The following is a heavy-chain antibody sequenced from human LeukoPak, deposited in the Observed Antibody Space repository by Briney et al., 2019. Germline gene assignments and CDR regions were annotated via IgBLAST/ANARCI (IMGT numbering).Heavy chain of an antibody. J-gene: IGHJ6*03. CDR2: IYTSGST. CDR1: GGSISSYY. D-gene: IGHD2-2*02. V-gene: IGHV4-4*07. Sequence: SETLSLTCTVSGGSISSYYWSWIRQPAGKGLEWIGRIYTSGSTNYNPSLKSRVTMSVDTTKNQFSLKLSSVTAADTAVYYCARLGKGRYCSSTSCYTYYYYYYMDVWGKGTTVTVSS. CDR3: ARLGKGRYCSSTSCYTYYYYYYMDV.